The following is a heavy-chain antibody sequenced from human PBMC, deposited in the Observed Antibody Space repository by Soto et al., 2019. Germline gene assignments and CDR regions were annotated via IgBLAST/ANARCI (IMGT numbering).Heavy chain of an antibody. V-gene: IGHV4-59*08. CDR3: ARHGAGRMMVIANDAFDI. CDR2: IYYSGST. D-gene: IGHD2-21*01. CDR1: GCSISSYY. J-gene: IGHJ3*02. Sequence: SETLSLPCTVPGCSISSYYWSWIRRPPGKGLEWIGYIYYSGSTNYNPSLKSRVTISVDTSKNQFSLKLSSVTAADTAVYYCARHGAGRMMVIANDAFDIWGQGTMVTVSS.